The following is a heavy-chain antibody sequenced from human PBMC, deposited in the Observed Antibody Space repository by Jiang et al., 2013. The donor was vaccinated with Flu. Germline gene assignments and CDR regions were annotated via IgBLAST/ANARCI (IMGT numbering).Heavy chain of an antibody. V-gene: IGHV5-10-1*01. Sequence: GAEVKKPGESLRISCKGSGYSFTSYWISWVRQMPGKGLEWMGRIDPSDSYTNYSPSFQGHVTISADKSISTAYLQWSSLKASDTAMYYCARHRQSAHSSSWYGFYGMDVWGQGTTVTVSS. D-gene: IGHD6-13*01. CDR2: IDPSDSYT. CDR1: GYSFTSYW. J-gene: IGHJ6*02. CDR3: ARHRQSAHSSSWYGFYGMDV.